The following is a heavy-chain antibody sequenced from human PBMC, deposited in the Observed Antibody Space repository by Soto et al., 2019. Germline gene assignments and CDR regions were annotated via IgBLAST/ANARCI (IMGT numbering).Heavy chain of an antibody. CDR2: ISGSGGST. CDR1: GFTFSSHT. J-gene: IGHJ5*02. CDR3: AKGRLAALFDP. V-gene: IGHV3-23*01. Sequence: PGGSLRLSCAASGFTFSSHTMSWVRQAPGKGLEWVSAISGSGGSTYYADSVKGRFTISRDNPKNTLYLQMNSLRAEDTAVYYCAKGRLAALFDPWGQGTLVTVSS.